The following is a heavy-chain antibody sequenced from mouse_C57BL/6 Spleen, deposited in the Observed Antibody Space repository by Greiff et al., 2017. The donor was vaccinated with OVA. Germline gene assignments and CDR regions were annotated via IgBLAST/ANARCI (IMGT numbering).Heavy chain of an antibody. D-gene: IGHD1-1*01. J-gene: IGHJ4*01. Sequence: EVQVVESGGGLVQPGGSMKLSCVASGFTFSNYWMNWVRQSPEKGLEWVAQIRLKSDNYATHYAESVKGRFTISRDDSKSSVYLQMNNLRAEDTGIYYCTPYGSSWIALHAMDYWGQGTSVTVSS. CDR2: IRLKSDNYAT. V-gene: IGHV6-3*01. CDR3: TPYGSSWIALHAMDY. CDR1: GFTFSNYW.